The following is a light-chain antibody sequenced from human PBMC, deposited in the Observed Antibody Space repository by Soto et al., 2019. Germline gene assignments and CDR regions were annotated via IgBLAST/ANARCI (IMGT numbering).Light chain of an antibody. V-gene: IGLV1-44*01. Sequence: QSVLTQSPSASGTPGENVTISCSGSSSNIGTNTVNWYLQLPKTAPNLLLYADSQRPSGVPDRFSGSKSGTSASLAISGLQSEDAAHYYCAVWDDSLNGYVFGTGTKVTVL. CDR3: AVWDDSLNGYV. CDR1: SSNIGTNT. CDR2: ADS. J-gene: IGLJ1*01.